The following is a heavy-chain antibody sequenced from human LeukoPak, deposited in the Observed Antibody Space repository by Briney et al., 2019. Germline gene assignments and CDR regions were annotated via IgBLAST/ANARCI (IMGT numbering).Heavy chain of an antibody. V-gene: IGHV3-7*01. Sequence: GGSLRLSCAASGFMFSSYWMTWVRQAPGKGLEWVANINQDGSIRYYVGSVQGRFTISRDNAKNSLYLQMYSLRAEDTAVYYCARTNAWHPGDYWGQGTLVTVSS. CDR3: ARTNAWHPGDY. CDR1: GFMFSSYW. D-gene: IGHD2-2*01. J-gene: IGHJ4*02. CDR2: INQDGSIR.